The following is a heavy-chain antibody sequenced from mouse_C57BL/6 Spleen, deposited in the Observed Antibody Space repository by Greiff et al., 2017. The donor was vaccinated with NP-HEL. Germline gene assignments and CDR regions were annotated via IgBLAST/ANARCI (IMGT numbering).Heavy chain of an antibody. CDR1: GYAFSSSW. D-gene: IGHD1-1*01. V-gene: IGHV1-82*01. CDR3: ARGVYYYPLDY. J-gene: IGHJ2*01. CDR2: IYPGDGDT. Sequence: VQLQQSGPELVKPGASVKISCTASGYAFSSSWMNWVKQRPGKGLEWIGRIYPGDGDTNYNGKFQGKATLTADKSSSTAYMQLSSLKSEDSAVYFCARGVYYYPLDYWGQGTTLTVSS.